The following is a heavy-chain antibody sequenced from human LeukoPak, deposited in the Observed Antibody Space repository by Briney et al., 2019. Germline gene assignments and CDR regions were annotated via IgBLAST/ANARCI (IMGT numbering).Heavy chain of an antibody. J-gene: IGHJ4*02. V-gene: IGHV1-69*13. CDR2: IIPICGTA. Sequence: SVEVSCKSSGGTFSSYAISWVRPAAGQGLEWMGVIIPICGTANYEQKFQGRVTITADESTSTAYMELSSLRSEDTAVYYCARVKRVNYDFWSGYPGSAFDYWGQGTLVTVSS. D-gene: IGHD3-3*01. CDR1: GGTFSSYA. CDR3: ARVKRVNYDFWSGYPGSAFDY.